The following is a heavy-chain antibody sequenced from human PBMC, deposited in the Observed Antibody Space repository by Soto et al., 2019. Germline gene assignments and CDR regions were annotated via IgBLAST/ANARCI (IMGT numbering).Heavy chain of an antibody. D-gene: IGHD1-7*01. V-gene: IGHV6-1*01. CDR3: ARVNWNLGYYGMDV. CDR2: TYYRSKWYK. J-gene: IGHJ6*02. CDR1: GDSVSSNSAA. Sequence: SQTLSLTCAISGDSVSSNSAAWNWIRQYPSRGLEWLGRTYYRSKWYKDYAVSVKSRITINPDTSKNQFSLQLNSVTPEDTAVYYCARVNWNLGYYGMDVWGQGTTVTVSS.